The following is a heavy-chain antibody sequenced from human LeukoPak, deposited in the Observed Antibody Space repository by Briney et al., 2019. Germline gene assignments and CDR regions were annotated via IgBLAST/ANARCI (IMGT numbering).Heavy chain of an antibody. CDR3: AGDEGWTFDI. J-gene: IGHJ3*02. CDR1: GFSFSTHW. CDR2: IKQDGSVI. D-gene: IGHD5-24*01. Sequence: GGSLRLSCAASGFSFSTHWMSWFRQAPGKGLEWVALIKQDGSVIHYVDSVKGRFTISRDNAKNSLSLQMNSLRADDTAVYYCAGDEGWTFDIWGQGTKVTVSS. V-gene: IGHV3-7*01.